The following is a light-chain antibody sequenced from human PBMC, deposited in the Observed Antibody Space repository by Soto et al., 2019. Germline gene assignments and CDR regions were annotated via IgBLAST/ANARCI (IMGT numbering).Light chain of an antibody. V-gene: IGKV3-15*01. Sequence: EIVMTQSPATLSVSPGERATLYCRASKSVSSNLAWSQQKPGKAPRLLIYGASTRATGIPARFSGSGAGTEVTLTISSLQSEDFAVYYGQQYNNWPPLTVGGGTKVEIK. CDR1: KSVSSN. J-gene: IGKJ4*01. CDR2: GAS. CDR3: QQYNNWPPLT.